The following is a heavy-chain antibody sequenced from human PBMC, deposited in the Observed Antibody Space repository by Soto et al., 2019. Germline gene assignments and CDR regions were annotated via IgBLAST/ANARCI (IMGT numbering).Heavy chain of an antibody. J-gene: IGHJ5*02. CDR2: INHSGST. Sequence: SETLSLTCAVYGGSSSGYYWSWIRQPPGKGLEWIGEINHSGSTNYNPSLKSRVTISVDTSKNQFSLKLSSVTAADTAVYYCARYSGSPSGWFDPWGQGTLVTVS. V-gene: IGHV4-34*01. D-gene: IGHD6-13*01. CDR3: ARYSGSPSGWFDP. CDR1: GGSSSGYY.